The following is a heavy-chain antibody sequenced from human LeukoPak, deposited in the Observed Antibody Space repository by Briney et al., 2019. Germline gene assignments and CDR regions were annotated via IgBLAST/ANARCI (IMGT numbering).Heavy chain of an antibody. CDR1: GFTFSSYE. CDR2: ISSSGSTI. Sequence: GGSLRLSCAASGFTFSSYEMNWVRQAPGKGLEWVSYISSSGSTIYYADSVKGRFTISRDNAKNSLYLQMNSLRAEDTAVYYCARVLRSGGSCSIDYWGQGTLVTVSS. D-gene: IGHD2-15*01. V-gene: IGHV3-48*03. J-gene: IGHJ4*02. CDR3: ARVLRSGGSCSIDY.